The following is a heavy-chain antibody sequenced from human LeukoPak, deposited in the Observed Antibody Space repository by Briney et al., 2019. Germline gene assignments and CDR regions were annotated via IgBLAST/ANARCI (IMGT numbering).Heavy chain of an antibody. J-gene: IGHJ4*02. CDR1: GGSFSGYY. Sequence: PSETLSLTCAVYGGSFSGYYWSWIRQPPGKGLEWIGEINHSGSTNYNPSLKSRVTISVDTSKNQFSLKLSSVTAADTAVYYCARVLYYYDSSGYYYRKATLAKLDYWGQGTLVTVSS. D-gene: IGHD3-22*01. CDR3: ARVLYYYDSSGYYYRKATLAKLDY. CDR2: INHSGST. V-gene: IGHV4-34*01.